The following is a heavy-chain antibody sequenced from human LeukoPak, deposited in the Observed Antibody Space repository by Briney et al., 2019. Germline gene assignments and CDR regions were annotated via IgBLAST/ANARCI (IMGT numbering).Heavy chain of an antibody. CDR3: ARGRVGAKAFVEATDAFDI. D-gene: IGHD1-26*01. Sequence: SETLSLTCAVYGGSFSGYYWSWIRQPPGKGLEWIGEINHSGSTNYNPSLKSRVTISVDTSKNQFSLKLSSVTAADTAVYYCARGRVGAKAFVEATDAFDIWGQGTMVTVSS. CDR2: INHSGST. J-gene: IGHJ3*02. V-gene: IGHV4-34*01. CDR1: GGSFSGYY.